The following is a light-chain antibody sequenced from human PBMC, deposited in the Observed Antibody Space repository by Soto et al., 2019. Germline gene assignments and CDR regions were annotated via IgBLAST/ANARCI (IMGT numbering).Light chain of an antibody. CDR2: DVS. CDR1: SSYVGGYHY. Sequence: QSALTQPRSVSGSPGQSVTISCTGTSSYVGGYHYVSWYQQHPVKSPKLMIYDVSKRPSGVPDRFSGSKSGNTASLTISGLQAEDEADYYCCSYAGSYTWVFGTGPKVTVL. J-gene: IGLJ1*01. CDR3: CSYAGSYTWV. V-gene: IGLV2-11*01.